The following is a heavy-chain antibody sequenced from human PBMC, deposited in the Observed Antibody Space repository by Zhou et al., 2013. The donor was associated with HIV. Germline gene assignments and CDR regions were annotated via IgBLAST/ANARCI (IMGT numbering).Heavy chain of an antibody. Sequence: QVQLVQSGAEVKKPGSSVKVSCKASGGTFSSYAISWVRQAPGQGLEWMGRIIPILGIANYAQKFQGRVTITADKSTSTAYMELSSLRSEDTAVYYCAIRTEDYYYYMDVWGKGTTVTVSS. CDR3: AIRTEDYYYYMDV. CDR2: IIPILGIA. V-gene: IGHV1-69*04. J-gene: IGHJ6*03. D-gene: IGHD4-17*01. CDR1: GGTFSSYA.